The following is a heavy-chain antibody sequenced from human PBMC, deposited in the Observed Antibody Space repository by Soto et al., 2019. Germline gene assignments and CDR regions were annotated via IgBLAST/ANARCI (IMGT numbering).Heavy chain of an antibody. Sequence: QVHLVQSGAEVKKPGASVNVSCKGSGYGFTTYGITWVRQAPGQGLEWMAWISAHNGNTNYAQKLQGRVTVTRDTSTSTAYMELRSLRSDDTAVYYCARERYGYYWGQGGLVTVSS. CDR2: ISAHNGNT. V-gene: IGHV1-18*01. CDR1: GYGFTTYG. CDR3: ARERYGYY. J-gene: IGHJ4*02. D-gene: IGHD1-1*01.